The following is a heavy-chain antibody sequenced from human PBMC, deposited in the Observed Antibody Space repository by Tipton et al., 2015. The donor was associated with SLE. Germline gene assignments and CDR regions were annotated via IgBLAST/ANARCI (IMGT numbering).Heavy chain of an antibody. J-gene: IGHJ4*02. CDR2: VYRDGRT. D-gene: IGHD2-15*01. V-gene: IGHV4-38-2*01. CDR3: ARQSFGGSWEFDY. Sequence: TLSLTCSVSNFDVSASYYWGWVRQTPEHGLAWLGSVYRDGRTFYNPSLNSRLTISIDTSKNQFSLRLESSTAADTAVYFCARQSFGGSWEFDYWGRGALVTVSS. CDR1: NFDVSASYY.